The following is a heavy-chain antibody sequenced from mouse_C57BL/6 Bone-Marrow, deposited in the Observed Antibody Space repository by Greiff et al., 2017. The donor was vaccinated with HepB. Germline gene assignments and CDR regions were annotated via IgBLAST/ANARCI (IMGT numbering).Heavy chain of an antibody. D-gene: IGHD1-1*02. CDR1: GYTFTTYP. CDR3: ARRGWEGYFDV. Sequence: QVQLQQSGAELVKPGASVKMSCKASGYTFTTYPIEWMKQNHGKSLEWIGNFHTYNDDTKYNEKFKGNATLNAKKSSSTVYMELSRLTSDDSAVFYCARRGWEGYFDVWGTGTTVTVSS. J-gene: IGHJ1*03. V-gene: IGHV1-47*01. CDR2: FHTYNDDT.